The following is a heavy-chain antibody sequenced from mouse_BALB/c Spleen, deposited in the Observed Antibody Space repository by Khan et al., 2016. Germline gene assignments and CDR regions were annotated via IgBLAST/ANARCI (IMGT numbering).Heavy chain of an antibody. J-gene: IGHJ4*01. CDR1: GFTFSSFG. CDR3: ARAGNYRYDGAMDY. D-gene: IGHD2-14*01. CDR2: ISSGSSTI. V-gene: IGHV5-17*02. Sequence: EVELVESGGGLVQPGGSRKLSCAASGFTFSSFGIHWVRQAPEKGLEWVAYISSGSSTIYYEDTVTGRSTISRDNPKNTLFLQMNSLRSEDTAMYYCARAGNYRYDGAMDYWGQGTSVTVSS.